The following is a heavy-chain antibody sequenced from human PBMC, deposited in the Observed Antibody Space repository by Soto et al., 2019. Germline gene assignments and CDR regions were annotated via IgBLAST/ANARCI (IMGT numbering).Heavy chain of an antibody. J-gene: IGHJ4*02. V-gene: IGHV3-33*01. CDR2: IWYDGSNK. CDR3: ARVGSGYFDY. D-gene: IGHD3-3*01. Sequence: QVQLVESGGGVVQPGRSLRLSCAASGFTFSSYGMHWVRQAPGKGLERVAVIWYDGSNKYYADSVKGRFTISRDNSKNTLYLQMNSLRAEDTAVYYCARVGSGYFDYWGQGTLVTVSS. CDR1: GFTFSSYG.